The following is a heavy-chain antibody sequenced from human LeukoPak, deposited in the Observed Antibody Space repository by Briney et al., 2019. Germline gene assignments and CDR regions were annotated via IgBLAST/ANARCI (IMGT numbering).Heavy chain of an antibody. Sequence: GGSLRLSCAASGFTFSSYGMNWVRQAPGKGLEWVSGIGVGGTTYYADSVKGRFTISRDTSKSTLSLQTNSLRAKDTAVYYCAKTQGYYDCWGQGTLVTVSS. D-gene: IGHD3-22*01. CDR2: IGVGGTT. CDR3: AKTQGYYDC. V-gene: IGHV3-23*01. J-gene: IGHJ4*02. CDR1: GFTFSSYG.